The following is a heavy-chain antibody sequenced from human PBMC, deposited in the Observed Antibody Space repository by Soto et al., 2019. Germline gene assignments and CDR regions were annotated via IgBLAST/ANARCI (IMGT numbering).Heavy chain of an antibody. CDR2: IYHSGST. Sequence: QVQLQESGPGLVKPSGTLSLTCAVSGGSISSSNWWSWVSQPPGKGLEWIGEIYHSGSTNYNPSLKSRVNISVDKSKSQFSLKLSSVTAADTAVYYCARESGYDYYGMDVWGQGTTVTVSS. J-gene: IGHJ6*02. D-gene: IGHD3-3*01. CDR3: ARESGYDYYGMDV. CDR1: GGSISSSNW. V-gene: IGHV4-4*02.